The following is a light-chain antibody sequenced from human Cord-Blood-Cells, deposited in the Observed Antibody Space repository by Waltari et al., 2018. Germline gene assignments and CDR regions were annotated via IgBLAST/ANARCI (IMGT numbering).Light chain of an antibody. CDR3: QQYGSSLYT. CDR2: GAS. CDR1: QSVGSSD. Sequence: IVLTQSPGTLPLSPVQRATLSCRASQSVGSSDIAWYQQKPGQAPRLLIYGASSRATGIPDRCSGSGSGTDFTLTISRLEPEDFAVYYCQQYGSSLYTFGQGTKLEIK. V-gene: IGKV3-20*01. J-gene: IGKJ2*01.